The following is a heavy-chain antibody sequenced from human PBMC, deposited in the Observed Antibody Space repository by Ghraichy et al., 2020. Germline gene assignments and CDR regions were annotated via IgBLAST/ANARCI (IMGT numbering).Heavy chain of an antibody. Sequence: GVLRLSCAASGFTFNTYTMNWVRQAPGKGLEWVSSITTSSSYIYYADSVKGRFTISRDNARKSLYLQMDSLRAEDTAVYYCARDDGGYSSSSGLDYWGHGILVTVSS. CDR2: ITTSSSYI. CDR3: ARDDGGYSSSSGLDY. CDR1: GFTFNTYT. J-gene: IGHJ4*01. V-gene: IGHV3-21*01. D-gene: IGHD6-6*01.